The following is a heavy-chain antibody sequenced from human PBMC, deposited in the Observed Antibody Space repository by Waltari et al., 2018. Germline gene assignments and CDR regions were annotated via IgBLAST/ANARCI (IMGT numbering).Heavy chain of an antibody. Sequence: PSEPLSLTCAVSGYSISSGYYWGWIRQPPGKGLEWIGSIYHSGSTYYNPSLKSRVTISVDTSKNQFSLKLSSVTAADTAVYYCARDPIDCSGGSCSDYWGQGTLVTVSS. CDR1: GYSISSGYY. J-gene: IGHJ4*02. CDR2: IYHSGST. CDR3: ARDPIDCSGGSCSDY. V-gene: IGHV4-38-2*02. D-gene: IGHD2-15*01.